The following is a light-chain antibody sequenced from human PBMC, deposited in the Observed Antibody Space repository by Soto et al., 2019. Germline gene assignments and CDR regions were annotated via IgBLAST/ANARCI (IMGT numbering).Light chain of an antibody. CDR1: ENVRTF. CDR2: GAS. Sequence: EVVLTQSPATLSLSPGERATLSCRASENVRTFVDWYQQKPGQAPRLLIHGASNRATGIPDRFSGSGSGTDFTLTISNLEPEDFAVYYCQQYHDWPWTFGQGTKVEIK. CDR3: QQYHDWPWT. V-gene: IGKV3-11*01. J-gene: IGKJ1*01.